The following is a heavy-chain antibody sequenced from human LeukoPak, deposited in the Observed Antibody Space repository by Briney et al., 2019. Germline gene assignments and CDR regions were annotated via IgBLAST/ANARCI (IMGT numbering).Heavy chain of an antibody. D-gene: IGHD3-10*01. CDR1: GYTFTSYY. J-gene: IGHJ6*04. V-gene: IGHV1-46*01. CDR2: INPSGGST. CDR3: ARGRVLLWFGEVYYYYGMDV. Sequence: ASVKVSCKASGYTFTSYYMHWVRQAPGQGLEWVGIINPSGGSTSYAQKFQGRVTMTRDTSTSTVYMELSSPRSEDTAVYYCARGRVLLWFGEVYYYYGMDVWGKGTTVTVSS.